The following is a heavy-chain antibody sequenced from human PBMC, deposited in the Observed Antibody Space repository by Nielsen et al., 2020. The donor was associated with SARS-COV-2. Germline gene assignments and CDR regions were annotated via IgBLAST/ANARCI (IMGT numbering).Heavy chain of an antibody. Sequence: SQTLSLPCVISGDRFSSNSVAWNWIRQSPSRGLEWLGRIYYRSKWFFEYSSSVRSRITIDPDTSKNQFSLYLNSVTSEDTAMYYCTRDPGYYHGMDVWGQGTTVTVSS. J-gene: IGHJ6*02. CDR1: GDRFSSNSVA. CDR3: TRDPGYYHGMDV. CDR2: IYYRSKWFF. V-gene: IGHV6-1*01.